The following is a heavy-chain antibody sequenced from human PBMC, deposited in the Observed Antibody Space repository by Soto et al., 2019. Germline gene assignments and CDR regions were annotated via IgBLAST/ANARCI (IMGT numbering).Heavy chain of an antibody. J-gene: IGHJ4*02. CDR1: GYTFTSYY. CDR3: ARDQGYYYDSSGYYGTPFDY. CDR2: INPSGGST. V-gene: IGHV1-46*01. Sequence: ASVKVSCKASGYTFTSYYMHWVRQAPGQGLEWMGIINPSGGSTSYAQKFQGRVTMTRDTSTSTVYMELSSLRSEDTAVYYCARDQGYYYDSSGYYGTPFDYWGQGTLVTVSS. D-gene: IGHD3-22*01.